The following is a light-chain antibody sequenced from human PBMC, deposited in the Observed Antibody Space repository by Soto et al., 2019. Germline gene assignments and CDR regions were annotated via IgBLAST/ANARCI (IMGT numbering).Light chain of an antibody. CDR3: QQYNSYSWT. CDR2: KAS. CDR1: QSISSW. V-gene: IGKV1-5*03. J-gene: IGKJ1*01. Sequence: IQKTQSASTLSAYVGDRVTITCRASQSISSWLAWYQQKPGKAPKLLIYKASSLESGVPSRFSGSGSGTEFTLTICSLQPDDFATYYCQQYNSYSWTFGQGTKVDIK.